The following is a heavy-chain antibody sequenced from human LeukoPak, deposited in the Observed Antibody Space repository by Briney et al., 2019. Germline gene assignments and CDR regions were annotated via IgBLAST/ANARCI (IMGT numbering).Heavy chain of an antibody. CDR1: GFTFRSYW. D-gene: IGHD3-9*01. V-gene: IGHV3-7*01. CDR2: IKQDGSEK. J-gene: IGHJ3*01. CDR3: ARRYFDWFLGAGGSLDV. Sequence: GGSLRLSCAGSGFTFRSYWMHWVRQAPGKGLEWVANIKQDGSEKYYVDSVKGRFTISRDNANDSVYLQMNSLRAEDTAVYYCARRYFDWFLGAGGSLDVWGQGTMVTVSS.